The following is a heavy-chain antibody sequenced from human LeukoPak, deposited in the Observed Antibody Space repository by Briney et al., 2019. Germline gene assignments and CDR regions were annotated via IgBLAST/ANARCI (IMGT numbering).Heavy chain of an antibody. D-gene: IGHD1-26*01. Sequence: GGSLRLSCAASGFTFSNCVMSWARQAPGRGLEWVSGISGNGDSTYYADSVKGRFTISRDNAKNSLYLQMNSLRAEHTALYYCARDPYSGSYCGGSWFDPWGQGTLVTVSS. J-gene: IGHJ5*02. CDR3: ARDPYSGSYCGGSWFDP. CDR2: ISGNGDST. V-gene: IGHV3-23*01. CDR1: GFTFSNCV.